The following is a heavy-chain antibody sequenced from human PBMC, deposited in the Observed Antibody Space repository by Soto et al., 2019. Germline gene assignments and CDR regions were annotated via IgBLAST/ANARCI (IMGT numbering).Heavy chain of an antibody. V-gene: IGHV3-23*01. Sequence: EVQLLESGGGLVQPGGSLRLSCAASGFTFSIYAMTWVRQAPGKGLEWVSSIGGTGSSTFYPDSVKGRFTISRDNSKNPLYLQMNSQRGEDTAVYYCAREHWMVGAWGDYFDYWGQGTLVTVSS. D-gene: IGHD1-1*01. CDR1: GFTFSIYA. J-gene: IGHJ4*02. CDR3: AREHWMVGAWGDYFDY. CDR2: IGGTGSST.